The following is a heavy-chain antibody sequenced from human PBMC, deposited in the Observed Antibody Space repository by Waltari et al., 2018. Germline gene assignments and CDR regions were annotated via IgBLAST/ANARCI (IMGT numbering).Heavy chain of an antibody. J-gene: IGHJ4*02. CDR3: ARVVYYDSSGYYDY. V-gene: IGHV3-30-3*01. D-gene: IGHD3-22*01. CDR1: GVTFSSYA. Sequence: QVQLVESGGGVVQPGRSLRLSCAASGVTFSSYAMHWVRQAPGKGREWVAVISYDGSNKYSADSVKGRFTISSDNSKNTLYLQMNSLRAEDTAVYYCARVVYYDSSGYYDYWGQGTLVTVSS. CDR2: ISYDGSNK.